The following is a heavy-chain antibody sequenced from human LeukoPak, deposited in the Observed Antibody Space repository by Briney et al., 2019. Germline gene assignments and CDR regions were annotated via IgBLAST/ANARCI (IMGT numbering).Heavy chain of an antibody. CDR3: ARDDYDSSGYWGEYFQH. D-gene: IGHD3-22*01. V-gene: IGHV3-23*01. CDR2: ISGSGGNT. Sequence: GSLRLSCAASGFTFSSYAMSWVRQAPGKGPEWVSAISGSGGNTYYADSVKGGFTISRDNSKNTLYLQMNSLRAEDTAVYYCARDDYDSSGYWGEYFQHWGQGTLVTVSS. CDR1: GFTFSSYA. J-gene: IGHJ1*01.